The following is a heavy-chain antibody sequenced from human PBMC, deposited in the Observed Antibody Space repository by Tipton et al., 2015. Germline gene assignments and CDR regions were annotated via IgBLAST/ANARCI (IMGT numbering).Heavy chain of an antibody. Sequence: RSLRLSCVASGFSFSSYTMNWVRQAPGEGLEWVAAIWYDGSDKYYAESLKGRVTISRDNSKNTVSLQMNSLRAEDTAVYYCARDPAGVRGNCDLWGQGTLVSVSS. D-gene: IGHD2-15*01. V-gene: IGHV3-33*08. J-gene: IGHJ4*02. CDR1: GFSFSSYT. CDR2: IWYDGSDK. CDR3: ARDPAGVRGNCDL.